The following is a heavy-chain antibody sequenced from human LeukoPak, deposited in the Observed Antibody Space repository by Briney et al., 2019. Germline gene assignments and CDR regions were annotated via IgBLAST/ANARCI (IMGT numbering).Heavy chain of an antibody. Sequence: PSQTLSLTCTVSGGSISSGGYYWSWIRQPPGKGLEWIGYIFHSGYTYYNPSLKSRVTISVDTSKNQFSLKLSSVTAADTAVYYCARQGGYSNQKARPLDVWGKGTTVTVSS. D-gene: IGHD4-11*01. CDR1: GGSISSGGYY. J-gene: IGHJ6*04. CDR2: IFHSGYT. CDR3: ARQGGYSNQKARPLDV. V-gene: IGHV4-30-2*03.